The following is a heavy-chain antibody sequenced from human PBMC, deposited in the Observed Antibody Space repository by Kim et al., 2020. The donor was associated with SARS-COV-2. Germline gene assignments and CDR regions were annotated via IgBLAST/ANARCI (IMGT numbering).Heavy chain of an antibody. V-gene: IGHV3-23*03. CDR1: GFTFSSYA. D-gene: IGHD3-10*01. CDR3: AKAGETMVQGVIDWGRFAC. Sequence: GGSLRLSCAASGFTFSSYAMSWVRQAPGKGLEWVSVIYSGGSSTYYVDSVKGRFTISRSNAMNTLYLQMNSLRAEDTAVYYCAKAGETMVQGVIDWGRFACWGQGALVTVSS. CDR2: IYSGGSST. J-gene: IGHJ4*02.